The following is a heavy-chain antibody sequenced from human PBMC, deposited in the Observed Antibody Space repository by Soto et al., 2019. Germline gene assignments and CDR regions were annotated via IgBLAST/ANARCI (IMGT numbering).Heavy chain of an antibody. Sequence: SETLSLTCTVSGGSISSYYWGWIRQPPGKGLEWIGYIYYSGSTNYNPSLKSRAAISVDTSKNQFSLKLTSVTAADTAIYYCARNTGLRNPVDPWGQGTLVTVSS. D-gene: IGHD3-3*01. CDR3: ARNTGLRNPVDP. V-gene: IGHV4-59*01. J-gene: IGHJ5*02. CDR1: GGSISSYY. CDR2: IYYSGST.